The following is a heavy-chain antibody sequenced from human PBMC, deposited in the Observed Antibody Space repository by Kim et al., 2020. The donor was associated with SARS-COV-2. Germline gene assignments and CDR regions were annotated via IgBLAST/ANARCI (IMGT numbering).Heavy chain of an antibody. CDR1: GFTFDDYA. J-gene: IGHJ4*02. CDR2: ISWDGGST. D-gene: IGHD3-10*01. Sequence: GGSLRLSCAASGFTFDDYAMHWVRQAPGKGLEWVSLISWDGGSTYYADSVKGRFTISRDNSKNSLYLQMNSLRAEDTALYYCAKAGYYYGSGSYLDYWGQGTLVTVSS. CDR3: AKAGYYYGSGSYLDY. V-gene: IGHV3-43D*03.